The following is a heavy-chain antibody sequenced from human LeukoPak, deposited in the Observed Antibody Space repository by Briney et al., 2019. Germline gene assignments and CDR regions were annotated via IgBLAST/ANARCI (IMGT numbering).Heavy chain of an antibody. Sequence: SETLSLTCTVSGGFISSYYWSWIRQPPGKGLEWIGYIYYSGSTNYNPSLKSRVTISVDTSKNPFSQKLSSVTAADTAVYYCARDLRGWGSSWFDYWGQGTLVTVSS. CDR1: GGFISSYY. CDR3: ARDLRGWGSSWFDY. J-gene: IGHJ4*02. CDR2: IYYSGST. D-gene: IGHD6-13*01. V-gene: IGHV4-59*01.